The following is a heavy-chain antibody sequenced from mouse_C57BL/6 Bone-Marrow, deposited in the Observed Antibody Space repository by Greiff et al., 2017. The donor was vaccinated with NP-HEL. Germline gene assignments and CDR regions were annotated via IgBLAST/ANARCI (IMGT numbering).Heavy chain of an antibody. J-gene: IGHJ4*01. CDR2: ISSGSSTI. Sequence: DVMLVESGGGLVKPGGSLKLSCAASGFTFSDYGMHWVRQAPEKGLEWVAYISSGSSTIYYADTVKGRFNISRDNAKNTLFLQMTSLRSEDTAMYYCARPLTGVGAPRAMDYWGQGTSVTVSS. V-gene: IGHV5-17*01. CDR1: GFTFSDYG. CDR3: ARPLTGVGAPRAMDY. D-gene: IGHD1-1*01.